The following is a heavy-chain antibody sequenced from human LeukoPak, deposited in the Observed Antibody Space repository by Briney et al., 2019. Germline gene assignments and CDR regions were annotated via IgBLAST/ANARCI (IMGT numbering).Heavy chain of an antibody. V-gene: IGHV4-59*08. D-gene: IGHD3-9*01. CDR2: IYYSGST. Sequence: PSETLSLTCTVSGGSISSYYWSWIRQPPGKGLEWIGYIYYSGSTNYNPSLKSRVTISVDTSKNQFSLKLSSVTAADTAVYYCARHRVRDILTGSLLYYFDYWGQGTLVTVSS. J-gene: IGHJ4*02. CDR1: GGSISSYY. CDR3: ARHRVRDILTGSLLYYFDY.